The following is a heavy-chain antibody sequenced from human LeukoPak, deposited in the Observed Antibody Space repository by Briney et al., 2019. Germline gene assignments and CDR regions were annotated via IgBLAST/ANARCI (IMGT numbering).Heavy chain of an antibody. CDR1: GYTFTSYG. CDR2: ISAYNGNT. V-gene: IGHV1-18*01. CDR3: ARGLYYYDSSGYGSFDL. J-gene: IGHJ2*01. Sequence: ASVKVSCKASGYTFTSYGISWVRQAPGQGLEWMGWISAYNGNTNYAQKLQGRVTMTTDTSTSTAYMELRSLRSDDTAVYYCARGLYYYDSSGYGSFDLWGRGTLVTVSS. D-gene: IGHD3-22*01.